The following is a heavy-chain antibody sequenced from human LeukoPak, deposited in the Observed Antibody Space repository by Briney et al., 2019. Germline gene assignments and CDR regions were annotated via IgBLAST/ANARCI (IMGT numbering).Heavy chain of an antibody. D-gene: IGHD6-19*01. V-gene: IGHV3-13*04. CDR1: GFTFSSYD. Sequence: GGSLRLSCAASGFTFSSYDMHWVRQATGKGLEWVSAIGTAGDTYYPGSVKGRFTISRENAKNSLYLQMNSLRAGDTAVYYCARAGYRSGWYDYWGQGTLVTVSS. J-gene: IGHJ4*02. CDR2: IGTAGDT. CDR3: ARAGYRSGWYDY.